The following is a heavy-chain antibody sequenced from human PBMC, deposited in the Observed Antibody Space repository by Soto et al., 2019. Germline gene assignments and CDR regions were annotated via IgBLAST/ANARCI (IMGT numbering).Heavy chain of an antibody. V-gene: IGHV1-18*01. CDR2: ISAYNGNT. D-gene: IGHD6-13*01. J-gene: IGHJ4*02. CDR3: ARDSWSIAAAGPFDY. Sequence: GASVKVSCKASGYTFTSYGISWVRQAPGQGLEWMGWISAYNGNTNYAQKLQGRVTMTTDTSTSTAYMELRSLRSDDTAVYYCARDSWSIAAAGPFDYWGQGTLVIGSS. CDR1: GYTFTSYG.